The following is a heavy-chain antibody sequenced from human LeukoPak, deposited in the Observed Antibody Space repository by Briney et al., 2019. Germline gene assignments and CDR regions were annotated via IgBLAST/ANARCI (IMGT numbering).Heavy chain of an antibody. CDR3: ARGYCSGASCYGGDY. D-gene: IGHD2-15*01. V-gene: IGHV3-48*03. Sequence: PGGSLRLSCAASGFTFSNYEMNWVRQAPGKGLEWVSYISSSGTTIYYAERRFTISRDNAKNSLYLLMNSLRAEDTAIYYCARGYCSGASCYGGDYWGQGTLVTVSS. CDR2: ISSSGTTI. J-gene: IGHJ4*02. CDR1: GFTFSNYE.